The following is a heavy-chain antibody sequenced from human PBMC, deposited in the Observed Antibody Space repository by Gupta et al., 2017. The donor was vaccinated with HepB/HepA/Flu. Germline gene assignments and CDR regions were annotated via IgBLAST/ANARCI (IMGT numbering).Heavy chain of an antibody. V-gene: IGHV3-23*01. CDR2: ISGSGGST. D-gene: IGHD4-11*01. CDR3: AKDKATVTHYYYMDV. J-gene: IGHJ6*03. CDR1: GFTFRSYA. Sequence: EVQLLASGGGLVQPGGSLRLSCAASGFTFRSYALSWVRPAPGKGLEWVSAISGSGGSTYYADSVKGRFTISRDNSKNTLYLQMNSLRAEDTAVYYCAKDKATVTHYYYMDVWGKGTTVTDSS.